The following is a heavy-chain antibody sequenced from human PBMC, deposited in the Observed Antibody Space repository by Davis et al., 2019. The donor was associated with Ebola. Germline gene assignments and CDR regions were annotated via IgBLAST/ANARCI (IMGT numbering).Heavy chain of an antibody. J-gene: IGHJ4*02. CDR1: GYTFTDYY. Sequence: ASVKVSCKASGYTFTDYYMHWVRRAPGQGLEWMGWIDPNSGVTNYAQNFRGRVTMTRDMSIGTAYMELTRLTSDDTAIYYCAREDRDFDYWGQGTLVTVSS. CDR3: AREDRDFDY. CDR2: IDPNSGVT. V-gene: IGHV1-2*02.